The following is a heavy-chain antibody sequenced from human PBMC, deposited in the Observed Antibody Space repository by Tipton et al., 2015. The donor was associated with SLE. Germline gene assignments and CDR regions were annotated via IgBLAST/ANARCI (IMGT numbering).Heavy chain of an antibody. D-gene: IGHD6-13*01. Sequence: RSLRLSCAASGFTFSSYAMHWVRQAPGKGLEWVAVISYDGSNKYYADSVKGRFTISRDNSKNTLYLQMNSLRAEDTAVYYCASARVAAAGTTVRGDYYGMDVWGQGTTVTVSS. J-gene: IGHJ6*02. CDR2: ISYDGSNK. V-gene: IGHV3-30*04. CDR3: ASARVAAAGTTVRGDYYGMDV. CDR1: GFTFSSYA.